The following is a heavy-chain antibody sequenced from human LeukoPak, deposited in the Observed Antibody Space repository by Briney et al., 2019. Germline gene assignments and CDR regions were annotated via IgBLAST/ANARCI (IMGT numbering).Heavy chain of an antibody. Sequence: GGSLRLSCAASGFTVSSNYMSWVRQAPGKGLEWVSVIYSGGSTYYADSVKGRFTISRDNSKNTLYLQMNSLRAEDTAAYYCAKALLAATYYFDYWGQGILVTVSS. D-gene: IGHD6-13*01. CDR2: IYSGGST. CDR3: AKALLAATYYFDY. CDR1: GFTVSSNY. J-gene: IGHJ4*02. V-gene: IGHV3-53*01.